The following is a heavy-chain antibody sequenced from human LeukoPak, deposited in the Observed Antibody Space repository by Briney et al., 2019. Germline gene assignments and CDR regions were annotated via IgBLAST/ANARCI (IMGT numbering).Heavy chain of an antibody. D-gene: IGHD5-18*01. V-gene: IGHV3-7*01. CDR3: ARDGDGLDTGDY. Sequence: PGGSLRLSCAASGFTFTSYWMSWVRQAPGQGLEWVANIKQDGSEKYYVDSVKGRFTISRDNAENSLYLQMNSLRAEDTAVYYCARDGDGLDTGDYWGQGTLVTVSS. J-gene: IGHJ4*02. CDR1: GFTFTSYW. CDR2: IKQDGSEK.